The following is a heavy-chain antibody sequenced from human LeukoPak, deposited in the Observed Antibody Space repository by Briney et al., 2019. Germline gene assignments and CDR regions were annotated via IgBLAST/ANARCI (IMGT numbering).Heavy chain of an antibody. D-gene: IGHD5-18*01. Sequence: GGSLRLSCSVSGFTLSSYWMTWVRQAPGKGLEWVANIGRNGSEKHYVDSVKGRFTISRDNAKNSLYLQMDSLRAEDTAIYYCARTYSPFDYWGQGTLVTVSS. CDR3: ARTYSPFDY. CDR1: GFTLSSYW. V-gene: IGHV3-7*04. CDR2: IGRNGSEK. J-gene: IGHJ4*02.